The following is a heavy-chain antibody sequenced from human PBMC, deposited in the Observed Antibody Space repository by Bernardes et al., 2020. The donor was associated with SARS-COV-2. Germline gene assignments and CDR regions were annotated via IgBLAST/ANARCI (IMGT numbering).Heavy chain of an antibody. CDR1: GYRFTKYW. CDR2: NYPGDSDS. Sequence: GGSLEIPCKGSGYRFTKYWIGWVRQMPGKGLGWGGINYPGDSDSRNSPSFQGQVTISADKSISNAYLQWSSLKASDTAMYYCARFAGISGYDWGYYGPYGMDVWGQGTTVTVSS. J-gene: IGHJ6*02. D-gene: IGHD5-12*01. V-gene: IGHV5-51*01. CDR3: ARFAGISGYDWGYYGPYGMDV.